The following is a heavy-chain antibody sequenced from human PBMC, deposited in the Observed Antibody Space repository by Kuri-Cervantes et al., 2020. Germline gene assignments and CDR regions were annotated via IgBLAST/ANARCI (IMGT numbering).Heavy chain of an antibody. CDR2: INSDNTYI. J-gene: IGHJ3*02. V-gene: IGHV3-21*03. Sequence: GESLKISCAASGFSVSANYMSWVRQAPGKGLDWVSSINSDNTYIHYTNSVKGRFTISRDNAKNLVFLQMNSLRAEDTALYYCARDVGGDEAFDIWGQGTMVTVSS. D-gene: IGHD3-16*01. CDR3: ARDVGGDEAFDI. CDR1: GFSVSANY.